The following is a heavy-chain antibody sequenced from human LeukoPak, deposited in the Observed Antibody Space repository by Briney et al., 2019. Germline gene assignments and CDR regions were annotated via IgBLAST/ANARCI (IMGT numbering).Heavy chain of an antibody. CDR1: RFTFSGYY. J-gene: IGHJ4*02. CDR3: AREPSGSGGYDY. V-gene: IGHV1-2*02. CDR2: ISPNSGGT. Sequence: ASVNVSCKASRFTFSGYYMHWVRQAPGQGLEWMALISPNSGGTNYGQKFQGRVTVTRDTSISTDYMEISGPTSDDTALYYCAREPSGSGGYDYWGQGTLVTASS. D-gene: IGHD3-10*01.